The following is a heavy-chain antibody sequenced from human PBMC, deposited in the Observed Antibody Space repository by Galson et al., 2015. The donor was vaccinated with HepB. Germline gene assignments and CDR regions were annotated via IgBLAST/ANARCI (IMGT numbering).Heavy chain of an antibody. CDR3: AREASSSGGCYMDY. D-gene: IGHD6-19*01. CDR1: GFTVSSNY. J-gene: IGHJ4*02. V-gene: IGHV3-53*01. CDR2: IYSGGNT. Sequence: SLRLSCAASGFTVSSNYMSWVRQAPGKGLEWVSIIYSGGNTYYADSVKGRFTISRDNSKNTLYLQMNSLRAEDTAVYYCAREASSSGGCYMDYWGQGTLVTVSS.